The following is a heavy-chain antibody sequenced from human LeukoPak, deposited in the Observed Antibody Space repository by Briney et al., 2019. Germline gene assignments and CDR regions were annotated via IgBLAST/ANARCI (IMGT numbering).Heavy chain of an antibody. Sequence: PGTSLRLSCAASGFTFSSHGMHWVRQAPGMGLEWVALILYDGSNEYYADSVQGRFTISRDSSRNTLYLQMNSLRAEDTAVYYCAKDGTGDYYYLDYWGQGTLVTVSS. CDR1: GFTFSSHG. V-gene: IGHV3-30*18. J-gene: IGHJ4*02. CDR2: ILYDGSNE. CDR3: AKDGTGDYYYLDY. D-gene: IGHD3-22*01.